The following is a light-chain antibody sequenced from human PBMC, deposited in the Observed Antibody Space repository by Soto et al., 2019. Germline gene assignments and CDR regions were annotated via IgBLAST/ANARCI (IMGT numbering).Light chain of an antibody. Sequence: QSVLTQPPSVSGAPGQRVTISCTGSSSNIGAGYDVHWYQQLPGTAPKLLIYRNNNRPSGVPDRFSGSKSGTSASLAITGLQAEDEADYYCLSYDSSLSGLVFGGGTKLTVL. V-gene: IGLV1-40*01. CDR3: LSYDSSLSGLV. CDR2: RNN. CDR1: SSNIGAGYD. J-gene: IGLJ2*01.